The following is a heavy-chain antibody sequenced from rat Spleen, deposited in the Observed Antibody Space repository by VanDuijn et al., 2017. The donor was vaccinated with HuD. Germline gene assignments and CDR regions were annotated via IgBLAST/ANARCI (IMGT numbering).Heavy chain of an antibody. J-gene: IGHJ2*01. Sequence: EVQLVESGGGLVQPGNSLKLSCAASGFTFSDYAMAWVRQSPKKGLEWVATIIYDGSSTYYRDSVKGRFTISRDNAKSTLYLQMDSLRSEDTATYYCATHLTTEGIPPFDYWGQGVMVTVSS. V-gene: IGHV5S10*01. CDR2: IIYDGSST. CDR1: GFTFSDYA. CDR3: ATHLTTEGIPPFDY. D-gene: IGHD1-11*01.